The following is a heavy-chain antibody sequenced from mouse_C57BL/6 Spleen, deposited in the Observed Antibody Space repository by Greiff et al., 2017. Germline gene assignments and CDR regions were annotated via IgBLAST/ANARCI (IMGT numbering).Heavy chain of an antibody. CDR3: ARFRRYDGYLDY. CDR1: GYTFTDHT. Sequence: QFQLQQSDAGLVKPGASVKISGKVSGYTFTDHTIHGIKRRPEQGLEWIGYIYPRDGSTKYNEKFKGKATLTADKSSSTAYMQLNSLTSEDSAVYFCARFRRYDGYLDYWGQGTTLTVSS. D-gene: IGHD2-3*01. J-gene: IGHJ2*01. CDR2: IYPRDGST. V-gene: IGHV1-78*01.